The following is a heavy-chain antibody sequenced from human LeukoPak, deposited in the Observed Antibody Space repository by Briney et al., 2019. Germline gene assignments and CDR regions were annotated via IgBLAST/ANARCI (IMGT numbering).Heavy chain of an antibody. V-gene: IGHV4-38-2*02. CDR1: GYSISSGYY. Sequence: SEALSLTCAVSGYSISSGYYWGWIRQPPGKGLEWIGTIYHSGSTYYNPSLKSRVTMSVDTSKNQFSLKLSSVTAADTAVYYCARDRPGGGGASDYWGQGTLVTVSS. CDR2: IYHSGST. CDR3: ARDRPGGGGASDY. D-gene: IGHD2-15*01. J-gene: IGHJ4*02.